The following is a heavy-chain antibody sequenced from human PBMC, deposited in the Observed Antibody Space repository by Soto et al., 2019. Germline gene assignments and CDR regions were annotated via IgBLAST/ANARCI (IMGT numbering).Heavy chain of an antibody. J-gene: IGHJ4*02. V-gene: IGHV3-66*01. CDR1: GFTVGSAY. Sequence: DVQLVESGGGLVLRGESLRLSCAASGFTVGSAYMSWVRQAPGKGLEWVAGIYSGGNTYYADSVKGRFTIFRDTSKNRLYLQMNSLRAEDAAIYYCARDPWVGDIGDYWGQGTLVTVSS. CDR3: ARDPWVGDIGDY. D-gene: IGHD4-17*01. CDR2: IYSGGNT.